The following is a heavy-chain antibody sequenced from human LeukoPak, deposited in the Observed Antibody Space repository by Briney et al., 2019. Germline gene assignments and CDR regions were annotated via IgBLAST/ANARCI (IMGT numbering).Heavy chain of an antibody. D-gene: IGHD1-26*01. CDR2: IYYSGST. CDR3: ARGSGSYYVSFDY. CDR1: GGSISSYY. Sequence: SETLSLTCTVSGGSISSYYWSWIRQPPGKGLEWIGYIYYSGSTNYNPSLKSRVTISVDTSKNQFSLKLTSVTAADTAIYYCARGSGSYYVSFDYWGQGTLVTVSS. J-gene: IGHJ4*02. V-gene: IGHV4-59*01.